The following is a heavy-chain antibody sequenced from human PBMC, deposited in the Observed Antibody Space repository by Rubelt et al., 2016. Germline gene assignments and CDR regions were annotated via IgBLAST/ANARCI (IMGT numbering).Heavy chain of an antibody. CDR1: GYTFTGYY. D-gene: IGHD1-26*01. J-gene: IGHJ4*02. CDR3: ARDRGASSYFDY. Sequence: QVQLVQSGAEVKKPGASVKVSCKASGYTFTGYYMHWVRQAPGQGLEWMGWINGYNSNTYYVQKLQDRVTMTTETSTNTAYMELRSLRSDDTAVYYCARDRGASSYFDYWGQGTLVTVSS. V-gene: IGHV1-18*04. CDR2: INGYNSNT.